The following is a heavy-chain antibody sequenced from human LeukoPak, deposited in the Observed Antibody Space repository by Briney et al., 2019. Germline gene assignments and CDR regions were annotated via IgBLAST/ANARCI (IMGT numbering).Heavy chain of an antibody. D-gene: IGHD2-8*01. CDR1: GGSFSGYY. CDR2: INHSGST. CDR3: ARYYCPNGVCQGFDY. V-gene: IGHV4-34*01. J-gene: IGHJ4*02. Sequence: SETLSLTCAVYGGSFSGYYWSWIRQPPGKGLEWIGEINHSGSTNYNPSLKSRVTISVDTSKNQFSLKLNSVTAADTAVYYCARYYCPNGVCQGFDYWGQGTLVTVSS.